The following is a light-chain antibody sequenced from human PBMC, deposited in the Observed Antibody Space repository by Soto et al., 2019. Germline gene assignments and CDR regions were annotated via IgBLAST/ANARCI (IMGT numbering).Light chain of an antibody. J-gene: IGKJ3*01. CDR2: GAS. V-gene: IGKV3-20*01. Sequence: EIVLTQSPGTLSLSPGDSATLSCRASQSVASSYLAWYQQKPGQAPRLLIYGASIRATGIPDRFSGSGSGTDFTLTISRLEPEDFAVYYCHQYAWSPLTFGPGTKVDI. CDR1: QSVASSY. CDR3: HQYAWSPLT.